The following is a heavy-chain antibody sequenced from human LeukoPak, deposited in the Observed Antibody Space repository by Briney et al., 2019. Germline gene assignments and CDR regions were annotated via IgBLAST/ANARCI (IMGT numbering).Heavy chain of an antibody. CDR3: ARDIRKELWLKGGYYVDY. V-gene: IGHV3-7*01. CDR2: IKEDGSEK. D-gene: IGHD5-18*01. CDR1: GLTFSKSW. Sequence: GGSLRLSCAASGLTFSKSWMSWVRQAPGQGLVWVAAIKEDGSEKDYVDSVKGRFTISRDNAKNSLYLQMNSLRAEDTAVYYCARDIRKELWLKGGYYVDYWGQGTLVTVSS. J-gene: IGHJ4*02.